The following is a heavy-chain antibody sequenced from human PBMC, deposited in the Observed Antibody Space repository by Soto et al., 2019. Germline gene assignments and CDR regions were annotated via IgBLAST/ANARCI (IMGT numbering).Heavy chain of an antibody. CDR1: GFTVSKLW. D-gene: IGHD2-2*02. CDR2: IKHDGSQS. Sequence: DVQLVESGGGLVQPGGSLRLSCITSGFTVSKLWMSWVRQAPGKGLEWVANIKHDGSQSYYQDSVKGRFTISRDNAKNSLYLQVNSLRVDDTAVYFCARLLLYSSSGRGWFDPRGQGTLVTVSS. CDR3: ARLLLYSSSGRGWFDP. V-gene: IGHV3-7*03. J-gene: IGHJ5*02.